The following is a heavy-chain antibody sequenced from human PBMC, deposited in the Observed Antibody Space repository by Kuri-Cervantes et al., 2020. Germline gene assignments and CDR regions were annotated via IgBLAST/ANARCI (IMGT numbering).Heavy chain of an antibody. Sequence: ASVKVSCKVSGYTLTELSMYWVRQAPGKGLEWMGGFDPEDGETVYAQKFQGRVILTEDTSADTAYMELNSLRAEDTAVYYCARVGVRGSYNQIGYYFDYWGQGTLVTVSS. D-gene: IGHD1-26*01. CDR2: FDPEDGET. CDR3: ARVGVRGSYNQIGYYFDY. CDR1: GYTLTELS. J-gene: IGHJ4*02. V-gene: IGHV1-24*01.